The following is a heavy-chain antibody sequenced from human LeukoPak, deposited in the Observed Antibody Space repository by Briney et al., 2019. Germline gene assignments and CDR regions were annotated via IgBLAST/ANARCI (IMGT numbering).Heavy chain of an antibody. CDR1: GGSISSYY. J-gene: IGHJ5*02. Sequence: PSETLSLTCTVSGGSISSYYWSWIRQPPGKGLEWIGYIYNSGSTNYNPSLKSRVTISVDTSKNQFSLKLSSVTAADTAVYYCARVQVDIVVVTAINNWFDPWGQGTLVTVSS. CDR2: IYNSGST. D-gene: IGHD2-21*02. V-gene: IGHV4-59*01. CDR3: ARVQVDIVVVTAINNWFDP.